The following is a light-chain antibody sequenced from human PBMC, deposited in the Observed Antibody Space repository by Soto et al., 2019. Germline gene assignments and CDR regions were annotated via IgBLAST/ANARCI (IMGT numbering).Light chain of an antibody. J-gene: IGKJ3*01. CDR3: QHSYGTPFT. Sequence: DIQMTQSPSSLSASVGDSVTITCRASQSIFGYLNWYQQKPGKAPKLLIFAASNLQSGVPSRFSGSGSGTDFSLTISSLQPEDFATYYCQHSYGTPFTFGPGTKVDLK. V-gene: IGKV1-39*01. CDR2: AAS. CDR1: QSIFGY.